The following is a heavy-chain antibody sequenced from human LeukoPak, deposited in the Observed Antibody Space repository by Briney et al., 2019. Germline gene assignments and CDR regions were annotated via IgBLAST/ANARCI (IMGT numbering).Heavy chain of an antibody. CDR3: AAQVGARELWCAFDI. D-gene: IGHD1-26*01. Sequence: PGGSLRLSCAASGFTVSSNYMSWVRQAPGKGLEWVSVIYSGGSTYYADSVKGRFTISRDNSKNTLYLQMNSLRAEDTAVYYCAAQVGARELWCAFDIWGQGTMVTVSS. J-gene: IGHJ3*02. CDR2: IYSGGST. V-gene: IGHV3-66*04. CDR1: GFTVSSNY.